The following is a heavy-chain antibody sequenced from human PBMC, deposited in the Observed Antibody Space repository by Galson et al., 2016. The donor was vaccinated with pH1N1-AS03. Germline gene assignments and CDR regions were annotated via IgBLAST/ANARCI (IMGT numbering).Heavy chain of an antibody. CDR3: ARSQNFYVDYFDN. D-gene: IGHD3-10*02. CDR1: GFTFRSYG. Sequence: SLRLSCAASGFTFRSYGMHWVRQTPGKGLQWVAVISYDESKKLYADSVRGRSTISRDNSKNTLYLQMNSLRPEDTAVYFCARSQNFYVDYFDNWGQGTLVTVSS. V-gene: IGHV3-30*03. CDR2: ISYDESKK. J-gene: IGHJ4*02.